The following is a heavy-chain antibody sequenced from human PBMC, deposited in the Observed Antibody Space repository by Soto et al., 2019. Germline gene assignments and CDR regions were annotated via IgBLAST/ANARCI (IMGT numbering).Heavy chain of an antibody. CDR2: ISAYNGNT. V-gene: IGHV1-18*01. D-gene: IGHD6-19*01. CDR1: GYTLTSYG. CDR3: ARDLRYSSGWYPDAFDI. J-gene: IGHJ3*02. Sequence: ASVKVSCKASGYTLTSYGISWVRQAPGQGLEWMGWISAYNGNTNYAQKLQGRVTMTTDTSTSTAYMELRSLRSDDTAVYYCARDLRYSSGWYPDAFDIWGQGTMVTVSS.